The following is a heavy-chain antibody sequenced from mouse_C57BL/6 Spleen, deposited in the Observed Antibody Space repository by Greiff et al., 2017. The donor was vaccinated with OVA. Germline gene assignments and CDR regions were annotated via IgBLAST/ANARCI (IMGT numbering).Heavy chain of an antibody. J-gene: IGHJ1*03. Sequence: VQLKESGPGLVKPSQSLSLTCSVTGYSITSGYYWNWIRQFPGNKLEWMGYISYDGSNNYNPSLKNRISITRDTSKNQFFLKLNSVTTEDTATYYCARDYYLTGYFDVWGTGTTVTVSS. D-gene: IGHD1-1*02. CDR2: ISYDGSN. V-gene: IGHV3-6*01. CDR3: ARDYYLTGYFDV. CDR1: GYSITSGYY.